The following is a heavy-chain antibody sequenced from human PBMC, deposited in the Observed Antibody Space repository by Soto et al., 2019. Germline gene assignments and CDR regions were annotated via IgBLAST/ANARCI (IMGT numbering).Heavy chain of an antibody. CDR1: GFTFSSYA. V-gene: IGHV3-30-3*01. D-gene: IGHD3-22*01. CDR3: AREVDSSGYITTGAFDI. J-gene: IGHJ3*02. CDR2: ISYDGSNK. Sequence: GGSLRLSCAASGFTFSSYAMHWVRQAPGKGLEWVAVISYDGSNKYYADSVKGRFTISRDNSKNTLYLQMNSLRAEDTAVYYCAREVDSSGYITTGAFDIWGQGTMVTVPS.